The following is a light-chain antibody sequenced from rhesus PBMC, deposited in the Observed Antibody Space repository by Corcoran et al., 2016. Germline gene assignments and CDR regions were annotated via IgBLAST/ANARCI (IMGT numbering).Light chain of an antibody. J-gene: IGKJ4*01. CDR1: ESVGGY. CDR3: QQYYDFLLT. Sequence: EIVMTQSPATLSLSPGETATLSCRASESVGGYLAWYQQKHGQTPKLLVHSASFRATGIPDRFSGSGSRTEFTLTINSLEPEDVGVYQCQQYYDFLLTFGGGTKVELK. V-gene: IGKV3-40*03. CDR2: SAS.